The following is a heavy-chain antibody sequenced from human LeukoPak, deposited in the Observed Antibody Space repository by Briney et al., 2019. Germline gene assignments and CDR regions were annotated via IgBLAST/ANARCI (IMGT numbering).Heavy chain of an antibody. CDR3: AKALSRTTVTTLYN. CDR1: GFTFSSYA. V-gene: IGHV3-23*01. CDR2: LSGSGGST. J-gene: IGHJ4*02. D-gene: IGHD4-17*01. Sequence: GGSLRLSCAASGFTFSSYAMSWVRQAPGKGLEWVSALSGSGGSTYYADSGKGRCTISRDNSKNTLYLQMNSLRAEDTSVYYCAKALSRTTVTTLYNWGQGTLVTVSS.